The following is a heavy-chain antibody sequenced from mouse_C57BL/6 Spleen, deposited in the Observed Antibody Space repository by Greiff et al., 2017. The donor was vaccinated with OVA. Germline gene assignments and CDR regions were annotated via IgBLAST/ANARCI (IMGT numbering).Heavy chain of an antibody. CDR1: GYTFTSYG. J-gene: IGHJ4*01. D-gene: IGHD6-1*01. CDR3: ARRELQGAMDY. CDR2: IYPRSGNT. V-gene: IGHV1-81*01. Sequence: VQLQESGAELARPGASVKLSCKASGYTFTSYGISWVKQRTGQGLEWIGEIYPRSGNTYYNEKFKGKATLTADKSSSTAYMELRSLTSEDSAVYFCARRELQGAMDYWGQGTSVTVSS.